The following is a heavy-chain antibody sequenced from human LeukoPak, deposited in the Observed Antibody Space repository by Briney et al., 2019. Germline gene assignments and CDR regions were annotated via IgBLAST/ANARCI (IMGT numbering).Heavy chain of an antibody. CDR2: ISSTSSIM. Sequence: QPGGSLRLSCAASGFTFSTYSMNWVRQAPGKGLEWVSDISSTSSIMYYADSVKGRFVTSRDNAKNSLYLQMNSLRAEDTAVYYCARGGGGSFDRWGQGTLVTVSS. CDR1: GFTFSTYS. D-gene: IGHD3-10*01. CDR3: ARGGGGSFDR. V-gene: IGHV3-48*04. J-gene: IGHJ5*02.